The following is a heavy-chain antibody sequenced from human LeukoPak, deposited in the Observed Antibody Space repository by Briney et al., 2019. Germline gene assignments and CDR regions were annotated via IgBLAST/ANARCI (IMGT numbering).Heavy chain of an antibody. Sequence: SETLSLTCTVSGGSISSGSYYWGWIRQPPGKGREWIASMYCSGTTFYSPSLKSRVTISVDTSKNQFSLKLSSVTAADTAVYYCARNASDYYDSSGYYYYFDYWGQGTLVTVSS. CDR2: MYCSGTT. CDR1: GGSISSGSYY. V-gene: IGHV4-39*07. CDR3: ARNASDYYDSSGYYYYFDY. J-gene: IGHJ4*02. D-gene: IGHD3-22*01.